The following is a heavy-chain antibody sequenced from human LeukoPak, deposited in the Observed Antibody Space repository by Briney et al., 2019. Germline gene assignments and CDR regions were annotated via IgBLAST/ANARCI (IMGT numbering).Heavy chain of an antibody. Sequence: GGSLRLSCAASGFTFSSYSMHWVRQAPGKGLEHVSAISSNGGSTYYANSMKGRFTISRDNSKNTLFLQMGSLRAEGMAVYYCASGTLTELDYWGQGTLVTVSS. CDR3: ASGTLTELDY. V-gene: IGHV3-64*01. J-gene: IGHJ4*02. CDR1: GFTFSSYS. CDR2: ISSNGGST. D-gene: IGHD4-11*01.